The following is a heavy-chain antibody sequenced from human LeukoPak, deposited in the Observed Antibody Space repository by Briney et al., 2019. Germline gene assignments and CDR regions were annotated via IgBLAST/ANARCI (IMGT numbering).Heavy chain of an antibody. J-gene: IGHJ4*02. CDR1: GFTFSNYW. V-gene: IGHV3-7*05. D-gene: IGHD2-15*01. CDR3: AREDQPRGTFDY. CDR2: IKQDGSEK. Sequence: PGGSLRLSCAASGFTFSNYWMTWVRQAPGKGLEWVANIKQDGSEKYYVDFVKGRFTISRDNAKNSLYLQMNSLRAEDTALYYCAREDQPRGTFDYWGQGILVTVSS.